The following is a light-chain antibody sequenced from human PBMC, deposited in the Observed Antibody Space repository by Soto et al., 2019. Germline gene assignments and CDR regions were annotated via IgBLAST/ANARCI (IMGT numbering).Light chain of an antibody. CDR3: AAWDDSLNGWV. Sequence: QSVLTQPPSASGTPGQRVNISCSGSSSNIGSNTVNWYQQLPGTAPKLLIYSNNQRPSGVPDRFSGSKSGTSASLAISGLQSEDEAYYYCAAWDDSLNGWVFGGGTKLTVL. CDR1: SSNIGSNT. J-gene: IGLJ3*02. CDR2: SNN. V-gene: IGLV1-44*01.